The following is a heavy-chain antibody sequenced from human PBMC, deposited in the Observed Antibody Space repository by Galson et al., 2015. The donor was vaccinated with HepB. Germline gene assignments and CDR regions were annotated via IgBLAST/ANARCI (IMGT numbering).Heavy chain of an antibody. CDR2: IDWDDDK. V-gene: IGHV2-70*11. CDR1: GFSLSTSGMC. Sequence: PALVKPTQTLTLTCTFSGFSLSTSGMCVSWIRQPPGKALEWLARIDWDDDKYYRTSLKTRLTISKDTSKNQVVLTMTNMDPVDTATYYCARMDTAMVNLMYAFDIWGQGTMVTVSS. J-gene: IGHJ3*02. D-gene: IGHD5-18*01. CDR3: ARMDTAMVNLMYAFDI.